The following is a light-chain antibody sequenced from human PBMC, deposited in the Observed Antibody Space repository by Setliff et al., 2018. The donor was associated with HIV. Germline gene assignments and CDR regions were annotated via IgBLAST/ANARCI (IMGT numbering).Light chain of an antibody. J-gene: IGLJ2*01. CDR3: SSYAGGNNILL. CDR2: EVT. Sequence: QSALTQPPSASGSPGQSVTISCTGTISDVGGYNYVSWYQQQPGKAPTLLLYEVTRRPSGVPDRFSGSKSGNTASLTVSRLQAEDEADYYCSSYAGGNNILLFGGGTK. V-gene: IGLV2-8*01. CDR1: ISDVGGYNY.